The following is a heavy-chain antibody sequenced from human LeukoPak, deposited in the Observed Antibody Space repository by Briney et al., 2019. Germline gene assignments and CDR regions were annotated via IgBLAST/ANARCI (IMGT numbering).Heavy chain of an antibody. D-gene: IGHD4-17*01. J-gene: IGHJ4*02. CDR2: IYSGGNT. CDR1: GFTVSSNS. CDR3: ARRAGEYSHPYDY. Sequence: GGSLRLSCTVSGFTVSSNSMSWVRQAPGKGLEWVSFIYSGGNTLYSDSVKGRFTISRDNSKNTLYLQMNSLRAEDTAVHYCARRAGEYSHPYDYWGQGTLVTVSS. V-gene: IGHV3-53*01.